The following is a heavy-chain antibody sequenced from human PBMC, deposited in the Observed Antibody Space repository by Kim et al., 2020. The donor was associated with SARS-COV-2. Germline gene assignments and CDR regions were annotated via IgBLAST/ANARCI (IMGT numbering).Heavy chain of an antibody. CDR3: AKEERPYDILTGYQY. Sequence: GGSLRRSCAASGFTFSSYAMSWVRQAPGKGLEWVSAISGSGGSTYYADSVKGRFTISRDNSKNTLYLQMNSLRAEDTAVYYCAKEERPYDILTGYQYWGQGTLVTVSS. D-gene: IGHD3-9*01. J-gene: IGHJ4*02. CDR1: GFTFSSYA. CDR2: ISGSGGST. V-gene: IGHV3-23*01.